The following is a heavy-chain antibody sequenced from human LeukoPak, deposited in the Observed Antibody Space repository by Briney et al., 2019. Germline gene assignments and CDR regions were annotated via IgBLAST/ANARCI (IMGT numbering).Heavy chain of an antibody. CDR1: GFIFGSYS. Sequence: GGSLRLSCAASGFIFGSYSMNWVRQAPGKGLEWLSYISSSSTTIYYADSVKGRFTISRDNAKNSLYLQMNSLKAEDTAVYYCARTSFPITGTTNNYYYMDVWGKGTTVTVSS. D-gene: IGHD1-7*01. CDR2: ISSSSTTI. V-gene: IGHV3-48*04. CDR3: ARTSFPITGTTNNYYYMDV. J-gene: IGHJ6*03.